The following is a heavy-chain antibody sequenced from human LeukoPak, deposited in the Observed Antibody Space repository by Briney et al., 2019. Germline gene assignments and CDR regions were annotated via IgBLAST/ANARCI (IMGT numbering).Heavy chain of an antibody. CDR1: GGSISSSSYS. V-gene: IGHV4-39*01. Sequence: SETLSLTCTVSGGSISSSSYSWGWIRQPPGKGLEWIGSIYYSGSTYYNPSLKSRVTISVDTSKNQFSLKLGSVTAADTAVYYCARHTDGYSSSWHNSYFDYWGQGTLVTVSS. CDR3: ARHTDGYSSSWHNSYFDY. J-gene: IGHJ4*02. CDR2: IYYSGST. D-gene: IGHD6-13*01.